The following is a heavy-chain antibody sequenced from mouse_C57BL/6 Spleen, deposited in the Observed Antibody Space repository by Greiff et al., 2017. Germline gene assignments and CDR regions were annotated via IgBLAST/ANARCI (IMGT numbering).Heavy chain of an antibody. V-gene: IGHV1-15*01. Sequence: QVQLKESGAELVRPGASVTLSCKASGYTFTDYEMHWVKQTPVHGLEWIGAIDPESGGTAYNQKFKGKAILTADKSSSTAYMELPSLTSEDSAVYYCTRGDYSRSDEKDYWGQGTTLTVSS. J-gene: IGHJ2*01. CDR3: TRGDYSRSDEKDY. CDR2: IDPESGGT. CDR1: GYTFTDYE. D-gene: IGHD1-1*01.